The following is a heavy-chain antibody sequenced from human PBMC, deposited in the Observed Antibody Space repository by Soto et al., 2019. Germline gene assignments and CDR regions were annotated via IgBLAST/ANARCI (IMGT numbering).Heavy chain of an antibody. CDR1: GYTFTSYA. CDR3: ARGSAYCGGDCYLTALDY. V-gene: IGHV1-3*01. D-gene: IGHD2-21*02. CDR2: INAGNGNT. Sequence: ASVKVSCKASGYTFTSYAMHWVRQAPGQRLEWMGWINAGNGNTKYSQKFQGRVTITRDTSASTAYMELSSLRSEDTAVYYCARGSAYCGGDCYLTALDYWGQGTLVTVSS. J-gene: IGHJ4*02.